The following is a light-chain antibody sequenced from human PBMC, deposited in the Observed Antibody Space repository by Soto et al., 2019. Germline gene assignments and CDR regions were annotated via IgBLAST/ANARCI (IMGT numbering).Light chain of an antibody. V-gene: IGKV3-15*01. J-gene: IGKJ1*01. CDR2: SVS. CDR1: QSFSSS. CDR3: QRYNKLPPWT. Sequence: EVVMTQSPATLSVSPGERAALSCSASQSFSSSVAWDQQKPGQAPRLLIYSVSTRAAGIPARFRGSGSGTEFALTINSLQAEDVAIYYCQRYNKLPPWTFGQGTKVDIK.